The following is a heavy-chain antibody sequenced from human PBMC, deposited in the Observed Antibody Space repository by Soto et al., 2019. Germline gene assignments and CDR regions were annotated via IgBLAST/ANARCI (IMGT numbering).Heavy chain of an antibody. CDR3: VKDESINWYSGHFRH. CDR2: INWNSGSI. J-gene: IGHJ1*01. V-gene: IGHV3-9*01. CDR1: GFTFDDYA. Sequence: EVQLVESGGGLVQPGRSLRHSCAASGFTFDDYAMHWVRQVPGKALEWVSGINWNSGSIGYGDSVKGRFAISRDNAKNSLHLQMNSLSAEDTAFYYCVKDESINWYSGHFRHWGQGTLVTVSS. D-gene: IGHD6-13*01.